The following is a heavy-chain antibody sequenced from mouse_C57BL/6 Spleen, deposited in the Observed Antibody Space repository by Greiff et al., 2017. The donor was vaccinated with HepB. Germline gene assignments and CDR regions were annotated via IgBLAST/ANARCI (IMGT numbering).Heavy chain of an antibody. D-gene: IGHD2-4*01. CDR1: GYAFSSSW. J-gene: IGHJ2*01. V-gene: IGHV1-82*01. CDR2: IYPGDGDT. CDR3: AREGGIYYDYDDDY. Sequence: QVQLQQSGPELVKPGASVKISCKASGYAFSSSWMNWVKQRPGKGLEWIGRIYPGDGDTNYNGKFKGKATLTADKSSSTAYMQLSSLTSEDSAVYFCAREGGIYYDYDDDYWGQGTTLTVSS.